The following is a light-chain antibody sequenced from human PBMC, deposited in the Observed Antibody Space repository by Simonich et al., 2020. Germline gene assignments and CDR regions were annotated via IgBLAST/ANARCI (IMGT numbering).Light chain of an antibody. V-gene: IGLV2-14*01. CDR2: DVI. Sequence: QSALTQPASVSGSPGQSITISCTITSSDVGGYNYVSWYQQHPGKAPKLMIYDVINRPAGVSNRFSGSKSGNTASLTISGLQAEDEADYYCSSYTSSSTWVFGGGTKLTVL. J-gene: IGLJ3*02. CDR3: SSYTSSSTWV. CDR1: SSDVGGYNY.